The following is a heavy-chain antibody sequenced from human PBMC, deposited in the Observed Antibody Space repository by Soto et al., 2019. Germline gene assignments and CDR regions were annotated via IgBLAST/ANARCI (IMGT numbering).Heavy chain of an antibody. CDR3: ARTYSTSWANAFDI. V-gene: IGHV3-33*01. CDR1: GFTFSNYG. J-gene: IGHJ3*02. CDR2: IWNDGSYK. Sequence: QVQLVEAGGGVVQPGRSLRLSCAASGFTFSNYGMYWVRQAPGQGLEWVAIIWNDGSYKDYADSVKGRFTISRDNSRNRLDVQMNSLRAEDRAVYYCARTYSTSWANAFDIWGQGTVVTVSS. D-gene: IGHD6-13*01.